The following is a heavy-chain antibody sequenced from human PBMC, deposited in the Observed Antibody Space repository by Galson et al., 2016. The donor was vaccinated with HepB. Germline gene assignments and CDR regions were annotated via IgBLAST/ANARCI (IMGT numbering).Heavy chain of an antibody. CDR2: ISYDGSIK. D-gene: IGHD3-3*01. CDR1: GFTFSSYA. J-gene: IGHJ3*02. V-gene: IGHV3-30-3*01. Sequence: SLRLSCAASGFTFSSYAMHWVRQAPGKGLEWVALISYDGSIKYYADSVKGRFTLSRDNSKNTLYLQMNSLRAEDTAVYYCARGGTPYDFWTTGAFDIWGQGTMVTVSS. CDR3: ARGGTPYDFWTTGAFDI.